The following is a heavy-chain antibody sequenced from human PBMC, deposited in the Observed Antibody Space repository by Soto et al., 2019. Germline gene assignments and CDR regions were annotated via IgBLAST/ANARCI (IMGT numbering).Heavy chain of an antibody. CDR2: ISAYDGLT. D-gene: IGHD3-22*01. Sequence: QVQLVQSAAEVKKPGASVKVSCKTSGYIFTNYGISWVRQAPGQGLEWMGWISAYDGLTNHSQKFQGRVTMTTDTSTSTAYMELRSLSSDDAALYNCARVRYHDTSGYYDVDYWGQGTLVTVSS. CDR3: ARVRYHDTSGYYDVDY. V-gene: IGHV1-18*01. J-gene: IGHJ4*02. CDR1: GYIFTNYG.